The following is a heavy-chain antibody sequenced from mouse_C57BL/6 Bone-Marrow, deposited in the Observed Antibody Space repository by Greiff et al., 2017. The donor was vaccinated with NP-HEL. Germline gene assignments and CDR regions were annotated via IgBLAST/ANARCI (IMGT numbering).Heavy chain of an antibody. V-gene: IGHV1-18*01. CDR2: INPNNGGT. D-gene: IGHD1-1*01. J-gene: IGHJ1*03. CDR3: ARAVVATNFDV. Sequence: VHVKQSGPELVKPGASVKIPCKASGYTFTDYNMDWVKQSHGKSLEWIGDINPNNGGTIYNQKFKGKATLTVDKSSSTAYMELRSLTSEDTAVYYCARAVVATNFDVWGTGTTVTVSS. CDR1: GYTFTDYN.